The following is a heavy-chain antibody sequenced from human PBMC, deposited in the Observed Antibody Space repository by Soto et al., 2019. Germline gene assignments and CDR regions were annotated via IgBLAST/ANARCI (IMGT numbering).Heavy chain of an antibody. J-gene: IGHJ4*02. V-gene: IGHV4-39*01. D-gene: IGHD5-18*01. CDR2: LYYSGTT. CDR1: GDSISSSIYY. CDR3: ARRAGYSTWYYFDY. Sequence: QLQLQESGPELVKPSETLSLTCTVSGDSISSSIYYWGWLRQPPGQGLEWIGSLYYSGTTYYNPSLKSRVTLSVDTSKNQFSLKLTSVTAADTAVYYCARRAGYSTWYYFDYWGQGILVTVSS.